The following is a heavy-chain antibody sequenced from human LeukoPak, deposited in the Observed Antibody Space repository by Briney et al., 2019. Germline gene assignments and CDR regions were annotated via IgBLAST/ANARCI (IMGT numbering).Heavy chain of an antibody. CDR3: AKDVYGSGSYTFDY. V-gene: IGHV3-9*01. D-gene: IGHD3-10*01. CDR2: ISWSSGSI. CDR1: GFTFDDYA. Sequence: PGGSLRLSCAASGFTFDDYAMHWVRQAPGKGLEWVSGISWSSGSIGYADSVKGRFTISRDNAKNSLYLQMNSLRAEDTALYYCAKDVYGSGSYTFDYWAREPWSPSPQ. J-gene: IGHJ4*02.